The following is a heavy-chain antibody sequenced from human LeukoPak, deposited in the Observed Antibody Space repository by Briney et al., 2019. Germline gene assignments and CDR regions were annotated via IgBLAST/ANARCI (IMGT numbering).Heavy chain of an antibody. CDR2: IRSKANSYAT. CDR1: GFTFSGSA. V-gene: IGHV3-73*01. D-gene: IGHD6-6*01. Sequence: GGSLKLSCAASGFTFSGSAMHWVRQASGKGLEWVGRIRSKANSYATAYAASVKGRFTISRDDSKNTAYLQMNSLKTEDTAVYYCTRPYSSSSGGDFDYWGQGTLVTVSS. CDR3: TRPYSSSSGGDFDY. J-gene: IGHJ4*02.